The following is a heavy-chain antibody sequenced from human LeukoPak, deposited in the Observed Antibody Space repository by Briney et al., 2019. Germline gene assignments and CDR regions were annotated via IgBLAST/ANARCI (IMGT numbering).Heavy chain of an antibody. J-gene: IGHJ4*02. V-gene: IGHV3-21*01. CDR3: ARRDELWGQFDY. CDR2: ISSSSSYI. Sequence: KSGGSLRLSCAASGFTFSSYSMKWVRQAPGKGLEWVSSISSSSSYIYYADSVKGRFTISRDNAKNSLYLQMNSLRAEDTAVYYCARRDELWGQFDYWGQGTLVTVSS. D-gene: IGHD5-18*01. CDR1: GFTFSSYS.